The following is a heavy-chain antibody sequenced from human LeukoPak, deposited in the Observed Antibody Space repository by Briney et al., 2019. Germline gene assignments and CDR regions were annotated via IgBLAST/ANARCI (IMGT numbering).Heavy chain of an antibody. J-gene: IGHJ6*03. V-gene: IGHV1-18*01. CDR1: GYTFTSYG. CDR3: ARGGGAAADYYSYYMDV. CDR2: ISAYNGNT. D-gene: IGHD6-13*01. Sequence: ASVKVSCKASGYTFTSYGITWVRQAPGQGLEWMGWISAYNGNTNYAQKLQGRVTMTTDTSTSTAYMELRSLRSDDTAVYYCARGGGAAADYYSYYMDVWGKGTTVTVSS.